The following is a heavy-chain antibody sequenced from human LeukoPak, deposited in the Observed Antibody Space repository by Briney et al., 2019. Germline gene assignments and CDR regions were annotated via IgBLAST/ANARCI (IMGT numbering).Heavy chain of an antibody. Sequence: SETLSLTCPVSGGSIRSYYWGWIRQPPGKGLEWIGYIYYSGSTNYNPSLKSRVTISVDTSKNQFSLRLSSVTAADTAVYYCARVGGSGWSFDYWGQGTLVTVSS. J-gene: IGHJ4*02. CDR3: ARVGGSGWSFDY. CDR1: GGSIRSYY. V-gene: IGHV4-59*01. CDR2: IYYSGST. D-gene: IGHD6-19*01.